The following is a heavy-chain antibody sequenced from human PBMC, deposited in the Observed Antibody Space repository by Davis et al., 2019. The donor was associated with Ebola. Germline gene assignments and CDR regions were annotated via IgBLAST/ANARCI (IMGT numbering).Heavy chain of an antibody. CDR3: ARGGLTTATAGDKWVNY. D-gene: IGHD6-13*01. Sequence: AASVKVSCKASGFTFTGCYIHWVRQAPGQGLEWMGRINPNSGGTKYAQNFQGRVTMTRDTSINTAYMELSRLTSDDTAVYYCARGGLTTATAGDKWVNYWGQGTLVTVSS. V-gene: IGHV1-2*06. J-gene: IGHJ4*02. CDR1: GFTFTGCY. CDR2: INPNSGGT.